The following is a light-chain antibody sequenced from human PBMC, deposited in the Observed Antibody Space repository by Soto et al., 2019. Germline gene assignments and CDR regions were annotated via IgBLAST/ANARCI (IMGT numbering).Light chain of an antibody. V-gene: IGKV1-39*01. CDR1: QSISKH. CDR2: AAS. J-gene: IGKJ2*01. Sequence: DIQMTQSPLSRSASVGDRVTITCRASQSISKHLAWYQQKPGKAPRLLIFAASNLLSGVPSRFSGSGSETDFTLTISSLQHEDFATYYCQQSYTTPYTFGQGTKL. CDR3: QQSYTTPYT.